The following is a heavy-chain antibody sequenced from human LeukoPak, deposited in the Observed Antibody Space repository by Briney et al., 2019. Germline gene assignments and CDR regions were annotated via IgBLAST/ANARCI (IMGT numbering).Heavy chain of an antibody. Sequence: GSLRLSCAASGFTFSSYEMNWFRQPPGKGLEWGSYISSSGSTIYYADSVKGRFTISRDNAKNSLYLQMNSLRAEDTAVYSFALRGRITGSGYGMDVWGQGTTVTVSS. D-gene: IGHD3-16*01. CDR3: ALRGRITGSGYGMDV. CDR2: ISSSGSTI. J-gene: IGHJ6*02. CDR1: GFTFSSYE. V-gene: IGHV3-48*03.